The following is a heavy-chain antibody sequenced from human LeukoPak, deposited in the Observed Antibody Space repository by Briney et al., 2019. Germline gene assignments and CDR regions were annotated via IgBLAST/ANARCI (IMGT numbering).Heavy chain of an antibody. CDR1: GGSISSYY. CDR3: AGHHTRNTVDF. CDR2: IYYSGST. V-gene: IGHV4-59*08. J-gene: IGHJ4*02. D-gene: IGHD2/OR15-2a*01. Sequence: SETLSLTCTVSGGSISSYYWSWIRQPPGKGLEWIGYIYYSGSTNYNPSLKSRVTISVDTSKNQFSLKLSSVTAADTAVYYCAGHHTRNTVDFWGQGTLVTVSS.